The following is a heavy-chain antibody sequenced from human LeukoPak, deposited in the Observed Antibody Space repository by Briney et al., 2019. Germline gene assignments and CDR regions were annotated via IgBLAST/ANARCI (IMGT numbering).Heavy chain of an antibody. CDR3: ASKYCTSTSCCEPFDR. Sequence: PSQTLSLTCTVSGASINSGDYYWTWLRQPPGKGLEWIGYIYFSGHTYYNPSLKSRSLMSLDTSKNQFSLEVRSVTAADTAVYYCASKYCTSTSCCEPFDRWGQGTLVTVSS. J-gene: IGHJ4*02. V-gene: IGHV4-30-4*08. CDR2: IYFSGHT. CDR1: GASINSGDYY. D-gene: IGHD2-2*01.